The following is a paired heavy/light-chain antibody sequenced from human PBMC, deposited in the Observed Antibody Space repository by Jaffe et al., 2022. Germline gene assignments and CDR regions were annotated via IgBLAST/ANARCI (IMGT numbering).Heavy chain of an antibody. J-gene: IGHJ4*02. CDR1: GFTFDDHA. V-gene: IGHV3-43D*04. Sequence: EVQLVESGGAVVQPGGSLRLSCAASGFTFDDHAMHWVRQPPGKGLEWVSLISWDGGNSYYADSVKGRFTISRDNSKNSLYLQMNSLRVEDTALYYCAKIDQSSTWSYFDWWGRGTLVTVSS. CDR3: AKIDQSSTWSYFDW. CDR2: ISWDGGNS. D-gene: IGHD6-13*01.
Light chain of an antibody. CDR2: ASS. Sequence: DIQMTQSPSAMSASVGDRVTITCRASQGISNYLAWFQQKPGEVPKRLIYASSTLQSGVPSRFSGSGSGTEFTLTISNLQPEDFATYYCLQHNSYPLTFGGGTKVEIK. J-gene: IGKJ4*01. V-gene: IGKV1-17*03. CDR1: QGISNY. CDR3: LQHNSYPLT.